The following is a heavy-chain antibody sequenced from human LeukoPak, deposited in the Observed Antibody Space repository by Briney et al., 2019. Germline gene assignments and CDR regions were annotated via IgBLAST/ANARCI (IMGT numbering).Heavy chain of an antibody. CDR1: GGSISSYY. J-gene: IGHJ4*02. V-gene: IGHV4-59*01. CDR3: ARVDFWSGYYRQSEYYFDY. CDR2: IYYSGST. D-gene: IGHD3-3*01. Sequence: SETLSLTCTVSGGSISSYYWSWIRQPPGKGLEWIGYIYYSGSTNYNPSLKSQVTISVDTSKNQFSLKLSSVTAADTAVYYCARVDFWSGYYRQSEYYFDYWGQGTLVTVSS.